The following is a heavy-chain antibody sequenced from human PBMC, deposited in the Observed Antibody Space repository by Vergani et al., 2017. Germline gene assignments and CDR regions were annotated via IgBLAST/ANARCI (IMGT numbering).Heavy chain of an antibody. CDR1: GGSISSYY. CDR3: ARGGSSSWYCDY. J-gene: IGHJ4*02. V-gene: IGHV4-59*01. D-gene: IGHD6-13*01. CDR2: IYYSGST. Sequence: QVQLQESGPGLVKPSETLSLTCTVSGGSISSYYWSWIRQPPGKGLDWIGYIYYSGSTNYNPSLKSRVTISVDTSKNQFSLKLSSVTAADTAVYYCARGGSSSWYCDYWGQGTLVTVSS.